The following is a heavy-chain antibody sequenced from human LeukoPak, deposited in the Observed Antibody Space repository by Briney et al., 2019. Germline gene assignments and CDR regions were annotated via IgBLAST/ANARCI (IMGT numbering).Heavy chain of an antibody. V-gene: IGHV5-51*01. CDR2: IHPGDSDT. D-gene: IGHD1-26*01. J-gene: IGHJ4*02. Sequence: GESLKISCKDSGYSFTGYWIGWVRQMPGKGLEWMGIIHPGDSDTRYSPSFQGQVTISADKSISTAYLQWNSLKASDTAMYYCARRSGSYFDYWGQGTLVTVSS. CDR1: GYSFTGYW. CDR3: ARRSGSYFDY.